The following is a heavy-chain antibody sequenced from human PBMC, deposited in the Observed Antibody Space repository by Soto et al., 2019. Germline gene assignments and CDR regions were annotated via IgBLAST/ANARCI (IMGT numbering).Heavy chain of an antibody. Sequence: GGSLRLSCAASGFTFSSYWMSWVRQAPGKGLEWVANIKQDGSEKYYVDSVKGRFTISRDNAKNSLYLQMNSLRAEDTAVYYCAKDSESRIQLLLNDHSSGWYWGLFDYWGQGTLVTVSS. CDR3: AKDSESRIQLLLNDHSSGWYWGLFDY. J-gene: IGHJ4*02. D-gene: IGHD6-19*01. CDR2: IKQDGSEK. CDR1: GFTFSSYW. V-gene: IGHV3-7*03.